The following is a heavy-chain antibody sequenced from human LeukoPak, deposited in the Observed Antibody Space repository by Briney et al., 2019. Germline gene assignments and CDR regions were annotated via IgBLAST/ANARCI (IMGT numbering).Heavy chain of an antibody. V-gene: IGHV3-48*02. Sequence: PGGSLRLSCAASGFTFNYFRMNWVRQAPGKGLEWLSHITSTGSATYYAASVKGRFTISRDNAKSTLYLQVNNLRDDDTAIYYCAGVPHLYGDANYFDYWGQGTLVTVSS. J-gene: IGHJ4*02. CDR2: ITSTGSAT. CDR3: AGVPHLYGDANYFDY. CDR1: GFTFNYFR. D-gene: IGHD4-17*01.